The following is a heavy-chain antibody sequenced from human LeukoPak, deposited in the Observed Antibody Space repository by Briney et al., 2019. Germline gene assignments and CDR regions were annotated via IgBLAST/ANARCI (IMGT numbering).Heavy chain of an antibody. CDR3: ARELDSGYDGGLAFDI. J-gene: IGHJ3*02. Sequence: SETLSLTCAVSGGSISSSNWWSWVRQPPGKGLEWIGEIYHSGSTNYNPSLKSRVTISVDKSKNQFSLKLSSVTAADTAVYYCARELDSGYDGGLAFDIWGQGTMVTVSS. V-gene: IGHV4-4*02. CDR2: IYHSGST. CDR1: GGSISSSNW. D-gene: IGHD5-12*01.